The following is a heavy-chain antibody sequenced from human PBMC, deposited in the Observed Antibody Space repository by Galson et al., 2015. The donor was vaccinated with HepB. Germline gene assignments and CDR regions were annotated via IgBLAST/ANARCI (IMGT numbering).Heavy chain of an antibody. CDR1: GFSFNDYN. V-gene: IGHV3-21*01. CDR2: ISSDSSYI. D-gene: IGHD7-27*01. CDR3: ARDPPLGAPFDY. Sequence: SLRLSCAASGFSFNDYNMIWVRQAPGKGLEWVSSISSDSSYIYYADSVRGRFTISRDNAKKSLYLQVNSLRVEDTATYYCARDPPLGAPFDYWGQGTLVTVSS. J-gene: IGHJ4*02.